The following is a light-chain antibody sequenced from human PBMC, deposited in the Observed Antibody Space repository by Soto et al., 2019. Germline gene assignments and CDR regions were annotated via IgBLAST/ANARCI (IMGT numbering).Light chain of an antibody. Sequence: QSALTQPASVSGSPGQSITISCTGTSSDVGGYNYVSWYQQHPGNAPKLMIYDVSNRPSGVSNRFSGSKSGNTASLTISGLQAEDEADYYCSSYTSSSTLGVVFGGGTKVTVL. CDR2: DVS. J-gene: IGLJ2*01. CDR1: SSDVGGYNY. V-gene: IGLV2-14*01. CDR3: SSYTSSSTLGVV.